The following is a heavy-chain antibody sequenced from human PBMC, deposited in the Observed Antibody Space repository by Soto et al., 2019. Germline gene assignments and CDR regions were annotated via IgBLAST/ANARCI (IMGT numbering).Heavy chain of an antibody. CDR1: GFSFSDYA. Sequence: LRLSCAASGFSFSDYAMIWVRQAPGKGLEWVSGLYGSGGGIHYADSVKGRFTISRDNYANSVYLQMNSLRVEDTAVYYCAKDAVSRDGVWLAHDWGQGTVVTVSS. CDR2: LYGSGGGI. D-gene: IGHD5-12*01. V-gene: IGHV3-23*01. J-gene: IGHJ1*01. CDR3: AKDAVSRDGVWLAHD.